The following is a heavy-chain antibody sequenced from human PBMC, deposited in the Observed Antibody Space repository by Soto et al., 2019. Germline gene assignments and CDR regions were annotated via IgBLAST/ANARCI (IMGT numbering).Heavy chain of an antibody. CDR3: ARSSSNRGLYY. CDR2: IWYDGSNK. Sequence: QVQLVESGGGVVQPGRSLRLSCAASGFTFSRYGMHWVRQAPGKGLEWVAVIWYDGSNKYYADSVKGRFTISRDNSNNTWYLQLNSLRAEDRAVYYCARSSSNRGLYYWGQGTLVPIS. CDR1: GFTFSRYG. D-gene: IGHD3-10*01. J-gene: IGHJ4*02. V-gene: IGHV3-33*01.